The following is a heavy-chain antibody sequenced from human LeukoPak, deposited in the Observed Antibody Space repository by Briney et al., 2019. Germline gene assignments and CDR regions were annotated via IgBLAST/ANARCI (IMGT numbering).Heavy chain of an antibody. D-gene: IGHD3-22*01. J-gene: IGHJ6*03. CDR1: GSSISSGYY. CDR3: ARHEYYDSRGSHYYSYYYMDV. CDR2: IYHSGST. Sequence: SETLSLPCTVSGSSISSGYYWGWIRQSPGKGLQWIGSIYHSGSTYYNSSLKSRVTISVDTSKNQFSLKLSSVTAADTAVYYCARHEYYDSRGSHYYSYYYMDVWGKGTTVTVSS. V-gene: IGHV4-38-2*02.